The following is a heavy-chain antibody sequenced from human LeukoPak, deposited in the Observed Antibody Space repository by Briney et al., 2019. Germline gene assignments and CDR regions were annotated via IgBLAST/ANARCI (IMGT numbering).Heavy chain of an antibody. J-gene: IGHJ6*03. D-gene: IGHD6-13*01. V-gene: IGHV4-34*01. Sequence: PSETLSLTCAVYGGSFSGYYWSWIRQPPGKGLEWIGEINHSGSTNYNPSLKSRVTISVDTSKNRFSLKLSSVTAADTAVYYCARGLVSSSWYRYYYYYMDVWGKGTTVTVSS. CDR3: ARGLVSSSWYRYYYYYMDV. CDR2: INHSGST. CDR1: GGSFSGYY.